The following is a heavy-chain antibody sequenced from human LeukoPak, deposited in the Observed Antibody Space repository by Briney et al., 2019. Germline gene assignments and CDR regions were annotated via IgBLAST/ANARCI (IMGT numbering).Heavy chain of an antibody. V-gene: IGHV3-7*01. CDR1: EFTFSHHW. CDR3: ARGPILRHFDYHMDV. CDR2: IKQDGSET. D-gene: IGHD3-9*01. J-gene: IGHJ6*04. Sequence: GGSLRLSCAASEFTFSHHWMTWVRQAPGKGLELVANIKQDGSETYYVDSVKGRFTISRDNAKNSLDMQMNSLRVEDTAVYYCARGPILRHFDYHMDVWGKGTTVIISS.